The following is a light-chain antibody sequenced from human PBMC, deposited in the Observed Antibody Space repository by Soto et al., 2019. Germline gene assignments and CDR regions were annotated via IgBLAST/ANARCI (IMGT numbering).Light chain of an antibody. CDR2: EDN. CDR1: SGSIASNY. Sequence: NFMLTQPHSVSESPGKTVTISCTRSSGSIASNYVQWYQQRPGSAPTTVIYEDNQRPSGVPDRFSGSIDSSSNSASLTISGLKTEDEADYYCQSYDSGTPFGGGTKLTVL. CDR3: QSYDSGTP. J-gene: IGLJ3*02. V-gene: IGLV6-57*03.